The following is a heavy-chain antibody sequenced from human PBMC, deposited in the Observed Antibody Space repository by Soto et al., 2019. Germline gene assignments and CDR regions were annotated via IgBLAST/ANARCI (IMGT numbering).Heavy chain of an antibody. V-gene: IGHV4-59*08. CDR3: ARRRTMVRGVNYYYMDV. CDR1: GGSISTYY. J-gene: IGHJ6*03. D-gene: IGHD3-10*01. Sequence: ETLSLTCTVTGGSISTYYWSWIRQPPGKGLEWIGYIYYSGSTNYNPSLKSRVTISVDTSKNQFSLKLSSVTAADTAVYYCARRRTMVRGVNYYYMDVWGKGTTVTVSS. CDR2: IYYSGST.